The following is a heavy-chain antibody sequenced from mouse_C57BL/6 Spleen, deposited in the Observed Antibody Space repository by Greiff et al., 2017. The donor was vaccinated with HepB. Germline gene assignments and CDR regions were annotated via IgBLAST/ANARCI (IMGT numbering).Heavy chain of an antibody. Sequence: VQLQQPGAELVRPGTSVKVSCKASGYAFTNYLVEWVKQRPGQGLEWIGVINPGSGGTNDNEKFKGKATLTADKSSSTAYKQLSSLTSEDSAVYFGARAENYNVPCYAYWGQVTLVTVTA. D-gene: IGHD1-1*01. V-gene: IGHV1-54*01. J-gene: IGHJ3*01. CDR2: INPGSGGT. CDR3: ARAENYNVPCYAY. CDR1: GYAFTNYL.